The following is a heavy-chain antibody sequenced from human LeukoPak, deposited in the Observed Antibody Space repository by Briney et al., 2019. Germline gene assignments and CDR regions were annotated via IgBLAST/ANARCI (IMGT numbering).Heavy chain of an antibody. Sequence: PAGSLRLSCAASGFTFSDYWMYWLGQAPGKGLVWVSRIKSDGTGILYADFVEGRFTISRDNAKNVLYMQMTSLRDEDTAVYYCVRGQTIDYRGQGILVTVSS. CDR2: IKSDGTGI. CDR3: VRGQTIDY. J-gene: IGHJ4*02. CDR1: GFTFSDYW. V-gene: IGHV3-74*01.